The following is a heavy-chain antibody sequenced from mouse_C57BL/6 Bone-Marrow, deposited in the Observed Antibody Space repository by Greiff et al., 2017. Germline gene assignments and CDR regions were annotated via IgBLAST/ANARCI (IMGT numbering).Heavy chain of an antibody. Sequence: EVKLVESGPELVKPGASVKIPCKASGYTFTDYNMDWVKQSPGKSLEWIGDINPNNGGTNYNQKFKGKATLTVDNSSSTAYMELRSLTSEDAAVYYCARTWEVYALDYWGQGTTVTVSS. CDR3: ARTWEVYALDY. V-gene: IGHV1-18*01. J-gene: IGHJ4*01. D-gene: IGHD4-1*01. CDR2: INPNNGGT. CDR1: GYTFTDYN.